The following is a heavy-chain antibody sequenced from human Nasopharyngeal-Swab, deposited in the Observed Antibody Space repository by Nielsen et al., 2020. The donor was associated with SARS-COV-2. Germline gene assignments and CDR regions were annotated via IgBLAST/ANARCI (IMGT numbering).Heavy chain of an antibody. CDR2: IYWDDDK. J-gene: IGHJ3*02. V-gene: IGHV2-5*02. CDR3: AHRRGYYYDSSGFPSDAFDI. Sequence: RQAAGKALEWLALIYWDDDKRYSPSLKSRLTITKDTSKNQVVLTMTNMDPVDTATYYCAHRRGYYYDSSGFPSDAFDIWGQGTMVTVSS. D-gene: IGHD3-22*01.